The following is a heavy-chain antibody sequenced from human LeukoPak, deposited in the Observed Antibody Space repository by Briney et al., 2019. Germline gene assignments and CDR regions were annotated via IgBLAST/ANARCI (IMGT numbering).Heavy chain of an antibody. J-gene: IGHJ3*02. CDR3: ARGIDSASPPLGTFEI. CDR2: ISAYNGNT. Sequence: ASVKVSCKASGYTFTGYYMHWVRQAPGQGLEWMGWISAYNGNTNYAQKLQGRVTMTRDTSTSTVYIELRSLRSDDTAVYYCARGIDSASPPLGTFEIWGQGTMVTVSS. V-gene: IGHV1-18*04. CDR1: GYTFTGYY. D-gene: IGHD1-26*01.